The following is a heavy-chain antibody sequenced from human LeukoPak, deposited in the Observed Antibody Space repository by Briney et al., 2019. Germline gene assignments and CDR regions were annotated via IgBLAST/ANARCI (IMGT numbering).Heavy chain of an antibody. CDR3: ARGGGYCSTPSCYTFDY. CDR2: ISYDGSNK. D-gene: IGHD2-2*01. Sequence: PGGSLRLSCAASGFTFSSYGMHWVRQAPGKGLEGVAVISYDGSNKYYADSVKGRFTISRDNSKNTLYLQMNSLRAEDTSVYYCARGGGYCSTPSCYTFDYWGQGTLVTVSS. J-gene: IGHJ4*02. V-gene: IGHV3-30*03. CDR1: GFTFSSYG.